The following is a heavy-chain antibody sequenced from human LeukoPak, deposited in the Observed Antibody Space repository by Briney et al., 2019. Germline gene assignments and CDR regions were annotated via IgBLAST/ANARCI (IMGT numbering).Heavy chain of an antibody. D-gene: IGHD6-13*01. CDR2: ISAYNGNT. CDR1: GCTLTSYG. CDR3: ARDGGIF. V-gene: IGHV1-18*04. Sequence: ASVTVSFQASGCTLTSYGISWVRQAPAQGREWMGCISAYNGNTNYAHKLQGRVTMTTHTSTSTAYMELRSLRSDDTAVYYCARDGGIFWGQGTLVTVSS. J-gene: IGHJ4*02.